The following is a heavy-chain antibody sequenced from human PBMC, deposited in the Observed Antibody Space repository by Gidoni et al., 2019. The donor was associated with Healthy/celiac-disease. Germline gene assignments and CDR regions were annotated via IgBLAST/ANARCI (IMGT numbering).Heavy chain of an antibody. CDR3: ARDRDSGSLDY. D-gene: IGHD1-26*01. CDR2: IYYSGST. V-gene: IGHV4-61*01. Sequence: QVQLQESGPGLVKPSETLSLTCTVSGGSVSSGSYYWSWIRQPPGKGLEWIGYIYYSGSTNYNPSLKSRVTISVDTSKNQFSLKLSSVTAADTAVYYCARDRDSGSLDYWGQGTLVTVSS. J-gene: IGHJ4*02. CDR1: GGSVSSGSYY.